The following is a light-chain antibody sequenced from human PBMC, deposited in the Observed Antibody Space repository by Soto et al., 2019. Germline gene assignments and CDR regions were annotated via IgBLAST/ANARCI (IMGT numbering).Light chain of an antibody. V-gene: IGKV1-5*01. J-gene: IGKJ1*01. CDR3: QQYNSYST. Sequence: DSQMTQSPSTLAASVRDRVTVXXRASQSISSWLAWYQQKPGKAPEXLIYDASSLESGVPSRFSGSGSGTEFTLTISSLQPDDFATYYCQQYNSYSTFGQGTKVDIK. CDR2: DAS. CDR1: QSISSW.